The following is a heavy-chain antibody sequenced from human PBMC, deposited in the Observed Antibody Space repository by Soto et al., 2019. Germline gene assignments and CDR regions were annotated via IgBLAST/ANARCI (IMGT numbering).Heavy chain of an antibody. J-gene: IGHJ4*02. V-gene: IGHV3-15*07. D-gene: IGHD3-3*01. CDR2: IGIKLDGGRE. Sequence: EVQLVESGGGLVKPGGSLRLSCAASGLSLSNTYMDWVRQAPGQGLEWVGRIGIKLDGGREDYAAPAKGRFSISRDDSKNTLYLQLDSLKSEDAGVYYCVTSRGGGVRLDNWGKGTLVTVSS. CDR1: GLSLSNTY. CDR3: VTSRGGGVRLDN.